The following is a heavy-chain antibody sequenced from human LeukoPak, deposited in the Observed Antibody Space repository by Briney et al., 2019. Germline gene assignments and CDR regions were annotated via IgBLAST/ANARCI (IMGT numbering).Heavy chain of an antibody. CDR1: GFTFSSYG. V-gene: IGHV3-30*18. Sequence: GGSLRLSCAASGFTFSSYGMHWVRQAPGKGLEWVAVISYDGSNRYYADSVKGRFTISRDNSKNTLYLQMNSLRAEDTAVYYCAKTGSSRKWELRYQFDYWGQGTLVTVSS. J-gene: IGHJ4*02. CDR2: ISYDGSNR. CDR3: AKTGSSRKWELRYQFDY. D-gene: IGHD1-26*01.